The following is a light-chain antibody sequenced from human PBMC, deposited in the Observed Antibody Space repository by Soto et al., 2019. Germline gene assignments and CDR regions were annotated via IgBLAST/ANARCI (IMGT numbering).Light chain of an antibody. Sequence: IVLTQSPATLSVSPGQRLTLSCRASENVGTSLAWYQQRPGQPPRLLIYGSSTRATGISATFSGSGSRTEFTLTISSLQSEDSAVYYCQQYNTWGLSFGGGTRVEIK. CDR1: ENVGTS. CDR3: QQYNTWGLS. CDR2: GSS. V-gene: IGKV3D-15*01. J-gene: IGKJ4*01.